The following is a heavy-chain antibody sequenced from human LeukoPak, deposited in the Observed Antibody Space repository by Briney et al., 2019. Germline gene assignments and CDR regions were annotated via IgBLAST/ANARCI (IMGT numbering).Heavy chain of an antibody. V-gene: IGHV1-18*01. CDR1: GYTFTSYG. Sequence: RASVKVSCKASGYTFTSYGTSWVRQAPGQGLEWMGWISAYNGNTNYAQKLQGRVTMTTDTSTSTAYMELRSLRSDDTAVYYCARLELGYYYYYMDVWGKGTTVTVSS. D-gene: IGHD7-27*01. CDR3: ARLELGYYYYYMDV. J-gene: IGHJ6*03. CDR2: ISAYNGNT.